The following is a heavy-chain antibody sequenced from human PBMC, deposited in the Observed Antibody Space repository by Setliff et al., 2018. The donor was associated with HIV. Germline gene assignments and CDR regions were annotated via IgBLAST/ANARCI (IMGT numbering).Heavy chain of an antibody. D-gene: IGHD2-8*02. Sequence: PSETLSLTCTVSGGSISSHYWSWVRRPPGKGLEWIGNVYTTGGTNYNPSLESRLTISVDTSRNQFSLRLSSVTAADTAVYYCARAPTGVTNAFDIWGQGTMVTVSS. CDR3: ARAPTGVTNAFDI. V-gene: IGHV4-4*08. CDR1: GGSISSHY. CDR2: VYTTGGT. J-gene: IGHJ3*02.